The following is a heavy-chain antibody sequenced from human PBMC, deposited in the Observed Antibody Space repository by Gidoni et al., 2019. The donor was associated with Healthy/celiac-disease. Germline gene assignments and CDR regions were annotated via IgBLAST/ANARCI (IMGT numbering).Heavy chain of an antibody. CDR1: GFTFSSYA. Sequence: EVQLVESGGGLVQPGGSLRLSCAASGFTFSSYALSWVRQAPGQGLEWVSAISGGGGSAYYADSVKGRFTISRDNSKNTLYLQMNSLRAEDTAVYYCAKVRADSSTSDKKVYYFDYWGQGTLVTVSS. CDR2: ISGGGGSA. D-gene: IGHD2-2*01. V-gene: IGHV3-23*04. J-gene: IGHJ4*02. CDR3: AKVRADSSTSDKKVYYFDY.